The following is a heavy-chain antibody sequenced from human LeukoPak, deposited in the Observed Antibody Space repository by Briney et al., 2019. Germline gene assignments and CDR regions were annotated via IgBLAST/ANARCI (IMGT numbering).Heavy chain of an antibody. J-gene: IGHJ4*02. V-gene: IGHV4-4*07. CDR3: ARGNTIVGALGY. CDR2: IYASGST. D-gene: IGHD1-26*01. CDR1: GGSISSDY. Sequence: SETLSLTCTVSGGSISSDYWSWIRQPAGKGLEWIGRIYASGSTNYNPSLISRVTISVDTSKNQFSLKLSSVTAADTAVYYCARGNTIVGALGYWGQGTLVTVSS.